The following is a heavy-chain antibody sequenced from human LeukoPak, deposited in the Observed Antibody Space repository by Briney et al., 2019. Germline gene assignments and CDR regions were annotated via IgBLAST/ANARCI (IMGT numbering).Heavy chain of an antibody. CDR1: GYTFTINH. D-gene: IGHD3-10*01. CDR2: INPSGDST. J-gene: IGHJ5*02. CDR3: ARGGLLQKYNCFDP. V-gene: IGHV1-46*01. Sequence: GASVKVSCKASGYTFTINHIHWVRQAPGQGLEWMGVINPSGDSTTYAQNFQGRVTMTRDTSTSTVYMELRSLRSEDTAVYYCARGGLLQKYNCFDPWGQGTLVTVSS.